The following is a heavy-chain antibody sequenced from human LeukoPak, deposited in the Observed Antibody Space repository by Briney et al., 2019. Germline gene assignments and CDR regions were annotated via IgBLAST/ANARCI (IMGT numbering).Heavy chain of an antibody. D-gene: IGHD3-3*01. CDR1: GFTFSGYG. CDR3: TRYDSSRFDT. V-gene: IGHV3-30*03. CDR2: IAYDGSRK. J-gene: IGHJ5*02. Sequence: GRSQSLFCAASGFTFSGYGMHWVCQAPGKGLEWVTGIAYDGSRKHYADSVKGRFTISRDNSRNTMDLQMNSLRVEDTAVYHCTRYDSSRFDTWGQGTLVIVSA.